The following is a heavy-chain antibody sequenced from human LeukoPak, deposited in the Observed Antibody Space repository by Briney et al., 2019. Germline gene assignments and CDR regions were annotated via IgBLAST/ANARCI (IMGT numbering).Heavy chain of an antibody. CDR1: GGSISSGDYP. CDR2: IFHTGHT. D-gene: IGHD3-10*01. Sequence: SETLSLTCAVFGGSISSGDYPWSWIRQPPGKGLEWIGYIFHTGHTSYNPSLKSRVTISVDMSKNQLSLKLSSVTAADTAVYYCARGFYGSGSQFDYWGQGTLVTVSS. CDR3: ARGFYGSGSQFDY. J-gene: IGHJ4*02. V-gene: IGHV4-30-2*01.